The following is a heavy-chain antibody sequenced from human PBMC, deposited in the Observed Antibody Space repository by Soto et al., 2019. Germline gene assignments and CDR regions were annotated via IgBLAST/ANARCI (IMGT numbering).Heavy chain of an antibody. J-gene: IGHJ6*02. CDR1: GFTVSSNY. CDR3: ARETNGYSYGDNYYYYVMDV. V-gene: IGHV3-53*01. Sequence: EVQLVESGGGLIQPGGSLRLSCAASGFTVSSNYMSWVRQAPGKGLEWVSVIYSGGSTYYADSVKGRFTISRDNSKNTLYLQMNSLRAEDTAVYYCARETNGYSYGDNYYYYVMDVWGQGTTVTVSS. D-gene: IGHD5-18*01. CDR2: IYSGGST.